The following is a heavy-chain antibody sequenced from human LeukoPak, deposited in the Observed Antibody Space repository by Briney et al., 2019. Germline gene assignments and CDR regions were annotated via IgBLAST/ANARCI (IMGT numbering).Heavy chain of an antibody. D-gene: IGHD1-26*01. V-gene: IGHV3-49*04. Sequence: GGSLRHSCAASGFTFSNAWMSWVRQAPGKGLEWVGFIRSKTYGGSSEYAASVKGRFTISRDDSKRIAYLQMNSLKTEDTAMYYCTRTESGTYKGGFDYWGQGTLVTVSS. CDR1: GFTFSNAW. J-gene: IGHJ4*02. CDR3: TRTESGTYKGGFDY. CDR2: IRSKTYGGSS.